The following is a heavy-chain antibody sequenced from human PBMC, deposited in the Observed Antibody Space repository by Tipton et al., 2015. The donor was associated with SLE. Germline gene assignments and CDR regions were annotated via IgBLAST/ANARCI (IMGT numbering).Heavy chain of an antibody. D-gene: IGHD6-13*01. CDR3: ARDPYDSTWRNGWFDP. CDR2: LFYRGST. V-gene: IGHV4-38-2*02. J-gene: IGHJ5*02. CDR1: GYSITSGDY. Sequence: LRLSCAVSGYSITSGDYWGWIRQPPGKGLEWVGSLFYRGSTYYNPSLKSRVTISTDTSKTEIYLKLTSVTATDTAVYFCARDPYDSTWRNGWFDPWGQGTLVTVSS.